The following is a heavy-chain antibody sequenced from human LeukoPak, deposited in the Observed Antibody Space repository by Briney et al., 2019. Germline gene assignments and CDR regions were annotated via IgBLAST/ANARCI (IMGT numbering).Heavy chain of an antibody. CDR3: ARTSGSHEDWYFDP. D-gene: IGHD1-26*01. Sequence: SVKVSCKASGGTFSSYAISWVRQAPGQGLEWMGRIIPILGIANYAQKFQGRVTITADKSTSTAYMELSSLRSEDTAVYYCARTSGSHEDWYFDPWGRGTLVTVSS. CDR2: IIPILGIA. CDR1: GGTFSSYA. V-gene: IGHV1-69*04. J-gene: IGHJ2*01.